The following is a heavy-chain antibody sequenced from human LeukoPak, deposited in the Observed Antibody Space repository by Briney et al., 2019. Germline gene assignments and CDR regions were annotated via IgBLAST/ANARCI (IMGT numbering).Heavy chain of an antibody. CDR2: IYYSGST. CDR3: ARKYSSGWYHDY. D-gene: IGHD6-13*01. V-gene: IGHV4-59*01. Sequence: SETLSLTCTVSGGSISSYYWSWIRQPPGKGLEWIGYIYYSGSTNYNPSLKSRVTISADTSKNQFSLKLSSVTAADTAVYYCARKYSSGWYHDYWGQGTLVTVSS. J-gene: IGHJ4*02. CDR1: GGSISSYY.